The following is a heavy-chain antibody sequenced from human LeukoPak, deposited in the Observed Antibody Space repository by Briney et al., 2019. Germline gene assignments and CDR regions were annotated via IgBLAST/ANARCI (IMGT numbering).Heavy chain of an antibody. CDR2: IYYSGST. Sequence: SETLSLTCTVPGGSISSYYWSWIRQPPGKGLEWIGYIYYSGSTNYNPSLKSLVTISVDTSKNQFSLKLNSVTAADTAVYYCARIRGSGSYYLALDYWGQGTLVTVSS. J-gene: IGHJ4*02. D-gene: IGHD3-10*01. V-gene: IGHV4-59*01. CDR1: GGSISSYY. CDR3: ARIRGSGSYYLALDY.